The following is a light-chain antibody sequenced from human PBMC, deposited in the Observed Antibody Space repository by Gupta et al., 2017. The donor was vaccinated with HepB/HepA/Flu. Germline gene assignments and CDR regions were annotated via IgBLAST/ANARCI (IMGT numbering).Light chain of an antibody. CDR3: VGWDDSLSGYV. CDR2: NDN. J-gene: IGLJ1*01. Sequence: QPVLTQSSSASGTPGQRITISCSGSSSNIGNDNAYWYQPLPGTAPKLLIYNDNQRPSGVPDRFSGSKSGTTASLAISGLRSEDEADYYCVGWDDSLSGYVFGAGTKVTVL. V-gene: IGLV1-47*02. CDR1: SSNIGNDN.